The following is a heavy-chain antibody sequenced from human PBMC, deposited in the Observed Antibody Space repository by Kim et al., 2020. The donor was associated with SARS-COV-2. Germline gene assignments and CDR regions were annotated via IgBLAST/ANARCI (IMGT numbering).Heavy chain of an antibody. CDR1: GYTFTGYY. V-gene: IGHV1-2*02. CDR2: INPNSGGT. CDR3: AGWLGYYYDSSGYYSYAFDI. D-gene: IGHD3-22*01. J-gene: IGHJ3*02. Sequence: ASVKVSCKASGYTFTGYYMHWVRQAPGQGLEWMGWINPNSGGTNYAQKFQGRVTMTRDTSISTAYMELSRLRSDDTAVYYCAGWLGYYYDSSGYYSYAFDIWGQGTMVTVSS.